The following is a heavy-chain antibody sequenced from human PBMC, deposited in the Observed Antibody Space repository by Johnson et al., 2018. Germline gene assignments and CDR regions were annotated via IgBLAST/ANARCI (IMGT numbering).Heavy chain of an antibody. V-gene: IGHV3-7*04. CDR1: GFTFSSYW. CDR3: ARAGDIVVVPAAPPYGMDV. Sequence: VQLVQSGGGLVQPGGSLRLSCAASGFTFSSYWMSWVRQAPGKGLEWVANIKQDGSEKYYVDSVKGRFTISRDNAKNSLYLQMNSLRAEDTAGYYCARAGDIVVVPAAPPYGMDVWGQGTTVTVSS. J-gene: IGHJ6*02. CDR2: IKQDGSEK. D-gene: IGHD2-2*01.